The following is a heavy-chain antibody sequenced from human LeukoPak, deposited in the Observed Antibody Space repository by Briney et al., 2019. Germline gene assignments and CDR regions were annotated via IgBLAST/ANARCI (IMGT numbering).Heavy chain of an antibody. CDR3: ARNSSSSYFDT. D-gene: IGHD6-6*01. J-gene: IGHJ4*02. V-gene: IGHV4-39*01. CDR1: GGSMPSNTYY. Sequence: SETLSLTCTVSGGSMPSNTYYWGWVRQSPEKGLEWIGSIYNKVSTHYNPSLKSRVTMSVDTSRSQFSLKLTSMTAADTAIYYCARNSSSSYFDTWGQGILVTASS. CDR2: IYNKVST.